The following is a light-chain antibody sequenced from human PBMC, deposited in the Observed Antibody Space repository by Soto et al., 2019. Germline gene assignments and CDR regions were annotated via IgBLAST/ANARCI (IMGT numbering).Light chain of an antibody. CDR3: AAWDDGLNAYA. Sequence: QSVLTQPPSVSGAPGQRVTISCTGSSSNIGANYDVHWYQQRPGTAPKLLIFANSNRPSGVPDRFSGSKSGTSASLVITGLRSEDEGYYYCAAWDDGLNAYAFGTGTKVT. V-gene: IGLV1-40*01. J-gene: IGLJ1*01. CDR2: ANS. CDR1: SSNIGANYD.